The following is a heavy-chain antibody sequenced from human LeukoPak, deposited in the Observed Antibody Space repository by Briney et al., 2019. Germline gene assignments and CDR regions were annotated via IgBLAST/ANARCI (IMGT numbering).Heavy chain of an antibody. CDR2: INHRGDT. D-gene: IGHD1-1*01. Sequence: KPSETLSLTCAVYGGSFSSYYWSWIRQSPGKGLEWIAEINHRGDTNYNPSVKSRVTISLDTSKNQFSLKVTSLTAADTAVYYCARGPTISETGYFDYWGQGTLVTVSS. CDR1: GGSFSSYY. CDR3: ARGPTISETGYFDY. V-gene: IGHV4-34*01. J-gene: IGHJ4*03.